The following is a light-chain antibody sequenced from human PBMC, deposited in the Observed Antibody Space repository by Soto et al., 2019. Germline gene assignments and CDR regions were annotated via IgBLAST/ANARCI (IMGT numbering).Light chain of an antibody. V-gene: IGKV3-11*01. CDR2: GAS. Sequence: VLTQSPATLSLSPGERATLSCRASQSVSTFLLWYQHKPGQAPRLLIYGASSRATGVPARFSGSGSGIDLTLTISSPEPEYLAVDYCQQRNTWTFGQGTKVDIK. J-gene: IGKJ1*01. CDR1: QSVSTF. CDR3: QQRNTWT.